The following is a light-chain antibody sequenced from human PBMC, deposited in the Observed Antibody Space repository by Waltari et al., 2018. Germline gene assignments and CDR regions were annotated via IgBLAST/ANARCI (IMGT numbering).Light chain of an antibody. J-gene: IGKJ4*01. V-gene: IGKV2-28*01. CDR3: MRALQSPLT. CDR2: LGS. CDR1: RCLLHSSGYDY. Sequence: DIVMTQSPLSLPVTPGEPASIPCTSSRCLLHSSGYDYVDWYLQKPGQSPQLLIPLGSNRAYGVPDRFSGSGSGRDFTLKIGRVEAEDVGVYYCMRALQSPLTFGGGTKVEIK.